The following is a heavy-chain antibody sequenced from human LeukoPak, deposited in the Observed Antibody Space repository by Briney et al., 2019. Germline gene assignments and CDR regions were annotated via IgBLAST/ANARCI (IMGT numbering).Heavy chain of an antibody. CDR3: ARARGYSYGYLLS. V-gene: IGHV4-34*01. CDR1: GGSFSGYY. J-gene: IGHJ4*02. D-gene: IGHD5-18*01. CDR2: INHSGST. Sequence: PSETLSLTCAVYGGSFSGYYWSWIRQPPGKGLEWIGEINHSGSTNYNPPLKSRVTISVDTSKNQFSLKLSSVTAADTAVYYCARARGYSYGYLLSWGQGTLVTVSS.